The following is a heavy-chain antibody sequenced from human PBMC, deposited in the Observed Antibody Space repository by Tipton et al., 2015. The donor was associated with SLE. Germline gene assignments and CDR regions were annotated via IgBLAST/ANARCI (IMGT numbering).Heavy chain of an antibody. J-gene: IGHJ3*01. CDR3: ARMCSSSACYNSAIDV. CDR1: GDSRSSGGYY. CDR2: ISYSGRT. Sequence: TLSLTCTASGDSRSSGGYYWSWIRQHPGKGLEWIGYISYSGRTYYNPSLKRRLTISVDTSKNQFSLKLSSVTAADTAVYYCARMCSSSACYNSAIDVWGQWTMVTVYS. D-gene: IGHD2-2*02. V-gene: IGHV4-31*03.